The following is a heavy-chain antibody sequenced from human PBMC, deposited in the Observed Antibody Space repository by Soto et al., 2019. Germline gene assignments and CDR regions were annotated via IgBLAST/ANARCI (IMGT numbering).Heavy chain of an antibody. Sequence: PGGSLRLSCAASGFTFSSYEMNWVRQAPGKGLEWVSYIIYSGGSTYYADSVKGRFTISRDNSKNTLYLQMNSLRAEDTAVYYCASSPDYSSSQADYWGKGTLVTVSS. CDR1: GFTFSSYE. CDR3: ASSPDYSSSQADY. CDR2: IYSGGST. J-gene: IGHJ4*02. V-gene: IGHV3-53*01. D-gene: IGHD6-6*01.